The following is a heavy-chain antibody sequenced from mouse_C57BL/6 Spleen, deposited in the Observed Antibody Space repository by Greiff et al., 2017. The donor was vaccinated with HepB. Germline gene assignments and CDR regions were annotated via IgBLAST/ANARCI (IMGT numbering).Heavy chain of an antibody. V-gene: IGHV5-4*01. CDR2: ISDGGSYT. CDR3: ARDRGDYDHYFDY. Sequence: EVKLVESGGGLVKPGGSLKLSCAASGFTFSSYAMSWVRQTPEKRLEWVATISDGGSYTYYPDNVKGRFTISRDNAKNNLYLQMSHLKSEDTAMYYCARDRGDYDHYFDYWGQGTTLTVSS. D-gene: IGHD2-4*01. CDR1: GFTFSSYA. J-gene: IGHJ2*01.